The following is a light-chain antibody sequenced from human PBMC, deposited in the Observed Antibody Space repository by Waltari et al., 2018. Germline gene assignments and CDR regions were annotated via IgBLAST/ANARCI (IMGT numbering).Light chain of an antibody. V-gene: IGLV2-14*01. Sequence: QSALTQPASVSGSPGQSITISCTGTSSDVGGYDFVSWYQQHPGIAPKLLIYEVSNRPSGFSPRFFGSKSGSTASLPISGLQAEDEADSYCSSYPRGSIVVFGTATKVTFL. CDR2: EVS. CDR1: SSDVGGYDF. CDR3: SSYPRGSIVV. J-gene: IGLJ1*01.